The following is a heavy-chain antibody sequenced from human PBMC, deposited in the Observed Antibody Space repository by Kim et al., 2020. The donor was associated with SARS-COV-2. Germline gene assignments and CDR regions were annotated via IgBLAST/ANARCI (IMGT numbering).Heavy chain of an antibody. J-gene: IGHJ4*02. Sequence: SETLSLTCAVYGGSFSGYYWSWIRQPPGKGLEWIGEINHSGSTNYNPSLKSRVTISVDTSKNQFSLKLSSVTAADTAVYYCAREEHSNSPPFDYWGQGTLVTVSS. V-gene: IGHV4-34*01. CDR1: GGSFSGYY. D-gene: IGHD4-4*01. CDR2: INHSGST. CDR3: AREEHSNSPPFDY.